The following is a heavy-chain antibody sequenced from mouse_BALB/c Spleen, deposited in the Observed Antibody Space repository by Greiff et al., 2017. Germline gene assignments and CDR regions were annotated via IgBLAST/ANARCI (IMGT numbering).Heavy chain of an antibody. J-gene: IGHJ3*01. CDR1: GYTFTEYT. D-gene: IGHD2-3*01. CDR2: INPNYDST. Sequence: EVQLQQSGPELVKPGASVKISCKTSGYTFTEYTMHWVKQSHGKSLEWIGDINPNYDSTSYNQKFKGKATLTVDKSSSTAYMELRSLTSEDTAVYYCACYDGYFAYWGQGTLVTVSA. CDR3: ACYDGYFAY. V-gene: IGHV1-18*01.